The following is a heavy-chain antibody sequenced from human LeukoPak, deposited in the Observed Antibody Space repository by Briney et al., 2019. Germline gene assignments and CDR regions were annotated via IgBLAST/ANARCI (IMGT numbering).Heavy chain of an antibody. CDR2: ISYDGSSK. CDR1: GFTFSSFP. CDR3: ARAKYSSGWYVDY. J-gene: IGHJ4*02. V-gene: IGHV3-30-3*01. D-gene: IGHD6-19*01. Sequence: GGSLRLSCAASGFTFSSFPMHWVRQAPGKGLEWVAVISYDGSSKYHTDSVKGRFTISRDNSKNTLYLQMNSLRVEDAAVYHCARAKYSSGWYVDYWGQGTLVTDSS.